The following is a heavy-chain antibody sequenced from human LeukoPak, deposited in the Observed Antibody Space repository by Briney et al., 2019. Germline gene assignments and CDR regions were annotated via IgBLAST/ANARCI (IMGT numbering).Heavy chain of an antibody. D-gene: IGHD6-13*01. V-gene: IGHV4-59*08. CDR2: IYYSGST. CDR1: GDSITSYY. CDR3: ASYQGSSWLVD. J-gene: IGHJ4*02. Sequence: ETLSLTCTVSGDSITSYYWSWIRQPPGKGLEWIGYIYYSGSTNYNPSLKSRVTISVDTSKNQFSLKLSSVTAADTAVYYCASYQGSSWLVDWGQGTLVTVSS.